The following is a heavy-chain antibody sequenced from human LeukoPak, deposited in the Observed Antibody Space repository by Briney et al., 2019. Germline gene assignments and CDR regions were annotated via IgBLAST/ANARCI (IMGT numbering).Heavy chain of an antibody. CDR3: ATDSGSYYAYFDY. CDR2: FDPEDGET. CDR1: GYTLTELS. Sequence: GASVKVSCTVSGYTLTELSMHWVRQAPGKGLEWMGGFDPEDGETIYAQKFQGRVTMTEDTSTDTAYMELSSLRSEDTAVYYCATDSGSYYAYFDYWGQGTLVTVSS. J-gene: IGHJ4*02. D-gene: IGHD1-26*01. V-gene: IGHV1-24*01.